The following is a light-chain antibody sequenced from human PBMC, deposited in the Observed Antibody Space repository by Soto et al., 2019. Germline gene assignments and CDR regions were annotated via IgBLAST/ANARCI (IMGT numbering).Light chain of an antibody. V-gene: IGLV2-14*01. J-gene: IGLJ2*01. Sequence: QSALTQPASVSGSPGQSITISCTGTSSDVGGYNYVSWYQQHPGKAPKLMIYDVSNRPSGVSNRFSGSKSGNTASLTISGLQAEDEADYYCSSYTSSSTLLFGGGTTVTVL. CDR1: SSDVGGYNY. CDR3: SSYTSSSTLL. CDR2: DVS.